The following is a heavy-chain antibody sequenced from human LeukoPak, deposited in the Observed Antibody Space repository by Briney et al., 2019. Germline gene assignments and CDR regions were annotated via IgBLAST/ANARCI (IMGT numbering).Heavy chain of an antibody. D-gene: IGHD2-2*02. V-gene: IGHV3-23*01. CDR3: AKSLYTTPHYLGEH. CDR1: GFNFSPYA. CDR2: ISGSDSST. J-gene: IGHJ1*01. Sequence: GGSLRLSWAASGFNFSPYAMSWVRQAPGKGLEWVSSISGSDSSTYYADSVKGRFSISRDNSKNTLHLQMNSLRADDTAIYYCAKSLYTTPHYLGEHWGQGTLVTVSS.